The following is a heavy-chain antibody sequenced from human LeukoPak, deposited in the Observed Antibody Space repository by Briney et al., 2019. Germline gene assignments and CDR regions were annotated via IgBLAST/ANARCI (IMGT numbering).Heavy chain of an antibody. CDR3: AREGGGARVKTGVTGHIQTDAFDI. D-gene: IGHD7-27*01. CDR1: GGTFSSYA. J-gene: IGHJ3*02. Sequence: GASVKVSCKASGGTFSSYAISWVRQAPGQGLEWMGGIIPIFGTANYAQKFQGRVTITADESTSTAYMELSSLRSEDTAVYYCAREGGGARVKTGVTGHIQTDAFDIWGQGTMVTVSS. CDR2: IIPIFGTA. V-gene: IGHV1-69*13.